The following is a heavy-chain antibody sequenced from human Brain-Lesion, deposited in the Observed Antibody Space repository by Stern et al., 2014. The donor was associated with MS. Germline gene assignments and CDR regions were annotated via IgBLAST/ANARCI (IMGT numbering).Heavy chain of an antibody. CDR1: GLRVSTNF. V-gene: IGHV3-53*01. D-gene: IGHD5-18*01. CDR2: MYSRGGT. CDR3: ARKTDTAVGGDY. Sequence: EVQLVESGGGLIQPGGSLRLSCAASGLRVSTNFMSWVRQAPGKGLEWVPLMYSRGGTNYADSVKGRFTISRDSSKNTLYLQMSDLRAEDTAVYYCARKTDTAVGGDYWGPGTLVTVSS. J-gene: IGHJ4*02.